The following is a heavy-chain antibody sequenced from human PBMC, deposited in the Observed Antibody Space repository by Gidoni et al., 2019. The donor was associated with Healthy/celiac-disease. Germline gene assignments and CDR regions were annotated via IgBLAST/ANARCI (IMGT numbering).Heavy chain of an antibody. J-gene: IGHJ4*02. CDR3: ARDGYTSDY. V-gene: IGHV3-7*03. Sequence: EVQLVESGGGLVQPGGSLRLSCAASGFTFSSSWMSWVRQAPGKGLEWVANIKQDGSEKYYVDSVKGRFTISRDNAKNSLYLQMNSLRAEDTAVYYCARDGYTSDYWGQGTLVTVSS. CDR1: GFTFSSSW. CDR2: IKQDGSEK. D-gene: IGHD5-12*01.